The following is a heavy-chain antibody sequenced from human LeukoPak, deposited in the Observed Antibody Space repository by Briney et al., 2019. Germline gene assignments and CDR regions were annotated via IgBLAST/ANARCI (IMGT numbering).Heavy chain of an antibody. CDR2: ISSRSDYI. J-gene: IGHJ4*02. D-gene: IGHD2-2*01. CDR1: GFIFSSNS. CDR3: ASLHDIVVIPDATIDY. V-gene: IGHV3-21*01. Sequence: GGSLRLSCAASGFIFSSNSMNWVRQAPGKGLEWISCISSRSDYIYYADSVKGRFTISRDNAKNSLYLQMNSLRAEDTAVYYCASLHDIVVIPDATIDYWGQGTLVTVSS.